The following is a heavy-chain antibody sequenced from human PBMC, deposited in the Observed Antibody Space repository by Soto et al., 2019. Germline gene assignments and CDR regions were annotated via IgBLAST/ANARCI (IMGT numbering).Heavy chain of an antibody. J-gene: IGHJ6*02. D-gene: IGHD2-8*01. Sequence: ASVKVSCKASGYSFTDYHIHWVRQAPGQGLEWLGRINPKSGGTSTAQKFQGWVTMTTDTSVSTASMELTRLTSDDTAIYYCARGDSTDCSNGVCSFFYNHDMDVWGQGTTVTVSS. CDR2: INPKSGGT. CDR1: GYSFTDYH. CDR3: ARGDSTDCSNGVCSFFYNHDMDV. V-gene: IGHV1-2*04.